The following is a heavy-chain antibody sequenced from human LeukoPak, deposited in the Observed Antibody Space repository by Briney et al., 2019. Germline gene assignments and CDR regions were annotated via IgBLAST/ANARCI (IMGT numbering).Heavy chain of an antibody. V-gene: IGHV3-23*01. CDR2: ISGSGGST. J-gene: IGHJ4*02. CDR3: AKTAPADYYGSGSYSDY. Sequence: GGSLRLSCAASGFTFSSYAMSWVRQAPGKGLEWVSAISGSGGSTYYADSVKGRFTISSDNTKNTLYLQMNSLRAEDTAVYYCAKTAPADYYGSGSYSDYWGQGTLVTVSS. CDR1: GFTFSSYA. D-gene: IGHD3-10*01.